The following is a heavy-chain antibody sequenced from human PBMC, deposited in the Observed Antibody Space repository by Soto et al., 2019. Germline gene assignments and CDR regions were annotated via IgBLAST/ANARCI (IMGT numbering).Heavy chain of an antibody. V-gene: IGHV4-39*01. Sequence: QLQLQESGPGLVKPSETLSLTCTVSGGSISSSSYYWGWIRQPPGKGLEWIGSIYYSGSTYYNPSLKRRVPLAVDTSKNLFSLKLSSVTAADTAVYYCARLTGLPYRDRAFDIWGRGTMVTVSS. CDR3: ARLTGLPYRDRAFDI. CDR2: IYYSGST. J-gene: IGHJ3*02. D-gene: IGHD2-2*02. CDR1: GGSISSSSYY.